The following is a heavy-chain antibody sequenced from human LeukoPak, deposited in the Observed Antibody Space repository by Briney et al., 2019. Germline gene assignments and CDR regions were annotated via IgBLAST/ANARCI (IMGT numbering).Heavy chain of an antibody. J-gene: IGHJ5*01. CDR2: IKEDGTEK. V-gene: IGHV3-7*01. CDR1: GFTFSSYW. D-gene: IGHD3-22*01. Sequence: PGGSLRLSCAVSGFTFSSYWMSWVRQAPGKGLEWVANIKEDGTEKYYQDSVKGRFTISRDNAKNSLYLQMNSPRAEDTAVYYCAREVVLSTSAWFEYWGQGTLVTVSS. CDR3: AREVVLSTSAWFEY.